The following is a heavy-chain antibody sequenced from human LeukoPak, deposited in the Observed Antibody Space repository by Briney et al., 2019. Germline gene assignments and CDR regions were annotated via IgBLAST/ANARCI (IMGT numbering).Heavy chain of an antibody. Sequence: GGSLRLSCAASRFTFSTYDMHWVRQAPGKGLEWVAFIRFDETNIHYADSVKGRFTVSRDNSKNTLYLQMNSLRPEDTAVYYCAKSPYDFWSGYFDYWGQGTLVTVSS. D-gene: IGHD3-3*01. V-gene: IGHV3-30*02. CDR3: AKSPYDFWSGYFDY. CDR2: IRFDETNI. J-gene: IGHJ4*02. CDR1: RFTFSTYD.